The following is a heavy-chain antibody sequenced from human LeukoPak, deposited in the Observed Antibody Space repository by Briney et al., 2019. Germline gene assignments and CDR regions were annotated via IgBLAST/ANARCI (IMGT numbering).Heavy chain of an antibody. CDR2: IYYSGST. V-gene: IGHV4-59*01. Sequence: SETLSLTCTVSGGSISSYYWSWIRQPPGKGLEWIGYIYYSGSTNYNPSLKSRVTISVDTSKNQFSLKLSSVTAADTAVYYCARVEYGVNYYGSGSYYKTEGYYYYYMDVWGKGTTVTVSS. J-gene: IGHJ6*03. CDR1: GGSISSYY. CDR3: ARVEYGVNYYGSGSYYKTEGYYYYYMDV. D-gene: IGHD3-10*01.